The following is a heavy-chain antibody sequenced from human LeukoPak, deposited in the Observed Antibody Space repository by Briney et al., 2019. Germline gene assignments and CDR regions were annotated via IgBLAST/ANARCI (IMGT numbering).Heavy chain of an antibody. D-gene: IGHD2-15*01. CDR3: ARDAPVVAARGRFDY. CDR1: GFTFSSYS. V-gene: IGHV3-21*01. Sequence: GRSLRLSCAASGFTFSSYSMNWVRQAPGKGLEWVSSISSSSSYIYYADSVKGRFTISRDNAKNSLYLQMNSLRAEDTAVYYCARDAPVVAARGRFDYWGQGTLVTVSS. J-gene: IGHJ4*02. CDR2: ISSSSSYI.